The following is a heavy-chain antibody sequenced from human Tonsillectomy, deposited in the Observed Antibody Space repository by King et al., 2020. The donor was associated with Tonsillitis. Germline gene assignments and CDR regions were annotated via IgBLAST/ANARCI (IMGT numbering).Heavy chain of an antibody. V-gene: IGHV4-59*01. CDR3: ARVSSDFYDSSGYHGFDI. D-gene: IGHD3-22*01. CDR2: IYYSGST. J-gene: IGHJ3*02. CDR1: GGSINSYY. Sequence: QLQESGPGLVKPSETLSLTCTVSGGSINSYYWSWIRQPPGKGLEGIGYIYYSGSTNYNPSLKSRVTISVDTSKNQSYLRLSSVTAADTAVYYCARVSSDFYDSSGYHGFDIWGQGTMVTVSS.